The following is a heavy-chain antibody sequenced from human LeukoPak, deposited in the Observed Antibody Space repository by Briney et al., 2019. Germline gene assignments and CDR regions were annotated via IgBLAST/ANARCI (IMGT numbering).Heavy chain of an antibody. D-gene: IGHD2-2*01. V-gene: IGHV3-11*04. Sequence: MSGGSLRLSCAASGFTFSDYYMSWIRPAPGKGLEWVSYISSSGSTIYYADSVKGRFTISRDNAKNSLYLQMNSLRAEDTAVYYCARGTYCSSTSCYFAVYWGQGTLVTVSS. J-gene: IGHJ4*02. CDR3: ARGTYCSSTSCYFAVY. CDR2: ISSSGSTI. CDR1: GFTFSDYY.